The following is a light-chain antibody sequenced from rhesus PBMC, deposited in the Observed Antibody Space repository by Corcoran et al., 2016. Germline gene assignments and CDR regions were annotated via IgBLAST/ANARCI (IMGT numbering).Light chain of an antibody. CDR1: QGISNW. V-gene: IGKV1-33*02. CDR2: AAP. Sequence: DIQMTQSPSSLSASVGDRVTITCQASQGISNWLAWSQQKPGKAPKLLIDAAPSLQSGVPSRFSGSGSGTEFTLTISSLQPEDFATYYCQQHNSNPYSFGQGTKVEIK. J-gene: IGKJ2*01. CDR3: QQHNSNPYS.